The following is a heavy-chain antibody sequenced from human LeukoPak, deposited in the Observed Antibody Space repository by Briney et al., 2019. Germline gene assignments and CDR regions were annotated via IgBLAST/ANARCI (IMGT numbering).Heavy chain of an antibody. CDR3: ATSLGSPGIAAAGDFAY. J-gene: IGHJ4*02. D-gene: IGHD6-13*01. CDR1: GYTFTGYY. CDR2: INSNSGGT. V-gene: IGHV1-2*02. Sequence: ASVNVSCKSSGYTFTGYYMHWVRQPPGQGREGMGWINSNSGGTHYAQKFQDRLTNTRDTPINTAYMDLSRLRSGDTAVCFCATSLGSPGIAAAGDFAYWGQGNLVTVSS.